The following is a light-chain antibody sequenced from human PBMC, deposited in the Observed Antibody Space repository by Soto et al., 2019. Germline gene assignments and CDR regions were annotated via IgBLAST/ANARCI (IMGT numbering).Light chain of an antibody. Sequence: DIVMTQSPLSLPVTPGEPASISCRSSQSLLHSNGYNYLDWYLQRPGQSPQLLIYLGSNRASGVPDRFSGRASGTDFTLKISRVEAEDVGVYYCMQSLQTQWTFDQGTKVEI. CDR2: LGS. V-gene: IGKV2-28*01. J-gene: IGKJ1*01. CDR1: QSLLHSNGYNY. CDR3: MQSLQTQWT.